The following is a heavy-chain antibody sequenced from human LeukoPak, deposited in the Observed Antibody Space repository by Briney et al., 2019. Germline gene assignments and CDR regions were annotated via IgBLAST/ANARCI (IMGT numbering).Heavy chain of an antibody. V-gene: IGHV4-59*08. CDR3: ARASTVVIGYLDY. J-gene: IGHJ4*02. CDR1: SDSISSYY. D-gene: IGHD4-23*01. Sequence: SETLSLTCTVSSDSISSYYWSWIRQSPEKGLDWIGYFYYSGSTNYNPSLKSRATISVDTSKNQFSLKLSSVTAADTAVYYCARASTVVIGYLDYWGQGTLVTVSS. CDR2: FYYSGST.